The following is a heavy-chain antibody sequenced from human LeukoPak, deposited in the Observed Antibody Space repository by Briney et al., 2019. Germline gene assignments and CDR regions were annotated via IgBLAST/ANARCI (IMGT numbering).Heavy chain of an antibody. D-gene: IGHD2-21*02. CDR3: ARGKGDCGGDCYRAPFDY. V-gene: IGHV4-34*01. CDR1: GGSFSGYY. CDR2: INHSGST. Sequence: SEALSLTCAVYGGSFSGYYWSWIRQPPGKGLEWIGEINHSGSTNYNPSLKSRVTISVDTSKNQFSLKLSSVTAADTAVYYCARGKGDCGGDCYRAPFDYWGQGTLVTVSS. J-gene: IGHJ4*02.